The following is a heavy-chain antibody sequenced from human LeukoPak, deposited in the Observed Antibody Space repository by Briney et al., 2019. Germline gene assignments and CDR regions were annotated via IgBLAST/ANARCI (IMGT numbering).Heavy chain of an antibody. V-gene: IGHV1-2*02. CDR3: ARNFSSSWYTAAMDFDY. CDR1: GYTFTGYY. D-gene: IGHD6-13*01. Sequence: GASVKVSCKASGYTFTGYYMHWVRQAPGQGLEWMGWINPNSGGTNYAQKFQGRVTMTRDTSISTAYMELSRLRSDDTAVYYCARNFSSSWYTAAMDFDYWGQGTLVTVSS. CDR2: INPNSGGT. J-gene: IGHJ4*02.